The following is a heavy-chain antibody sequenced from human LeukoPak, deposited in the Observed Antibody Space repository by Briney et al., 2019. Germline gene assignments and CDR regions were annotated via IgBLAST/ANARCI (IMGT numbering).Heavy chain of an antibody. J-gene: IGHJ4*02. Sequence: GGSLRLSCAASGFTFSSYSMNWVRQAPGKGLEWVSSISSSSSYIYYADSVKGRFTISRDNAKNSLYLQMNSLRAEDTAVYYCARDRSGYSYGSYYFDYWGQGTLVTVSS. D-gene: IGHD5-18*01. V-gene: IGHV3-21*01. CDR3: ARDRSGYSYGSYYFDY. CDR1: GFTFSSYS. CDR2: ISSSSSYI.